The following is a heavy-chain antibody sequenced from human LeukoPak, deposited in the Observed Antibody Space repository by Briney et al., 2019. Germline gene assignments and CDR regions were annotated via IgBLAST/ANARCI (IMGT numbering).Heavy chain of an antibody. CDR2: IYYSGST. Sequence: SETLSLACTVSGGSISSGDYYWSWIRQPPGKGLEWIGYIYYSGSTYYNPSLKSRVTISVDTSKNQFSLKLSSVTAADTAVDYCTRDGGYSYGLFDYWGEGTLVTASP. J-gene: IGHJ4*02. CDR3: TRDGGYSYGLFDY. V-gene: IGHV4-30-4*02. CDR1: GGSISSGDYY. D-gene: IGHD5-18*01.